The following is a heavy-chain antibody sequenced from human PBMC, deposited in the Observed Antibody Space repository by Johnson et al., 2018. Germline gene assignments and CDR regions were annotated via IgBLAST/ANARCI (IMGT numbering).Heavy chain of an antibody. J-gene: IGHJ3*02. Sequence: VQLVESGGELVQRGGSLRLSCAASGFTSRNYWMSWVRQAPGKGLEWVATMNQDGSETYDVDSVTGRLHISRDNAKNSPYLQMNSLRADDTAVYYCARGRDFYGSGLDAFDMWGQGTMVTVSS. CDR2: MNQDGSET. CDR1: GFTSRNYW. D-gene: IGHD3-10*01. V-gene: IGHV3-7*01. CDR3: ARGRDFYGSGLDAFDM.